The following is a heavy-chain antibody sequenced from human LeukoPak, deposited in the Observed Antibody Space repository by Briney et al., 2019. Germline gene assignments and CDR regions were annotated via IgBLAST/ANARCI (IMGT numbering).Heavy chain of an antibody. CDR3: ASDIAAQYYFDY. V-gene: IGHV3-74*01. Sequence: GGSLRISCAASGFTFSSYWMHLVRQAPGKGLVLVSRINSDGSSTSYADSVKGRFTISRDNAKNTLYLQMNSLRAEDTAVYYCASDIAAQYYFDYWGQGTLVTVSS. J-gene: IGHJ4*02. D-gene: IGHD6-13*01. CDR1: GFTFSSYW. CDR2: INSDGSST.